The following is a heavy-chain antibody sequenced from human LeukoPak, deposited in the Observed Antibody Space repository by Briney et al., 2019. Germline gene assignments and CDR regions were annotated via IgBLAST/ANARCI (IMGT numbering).Heavy chain of an antibody. J-gene: IGHJ5*02. CDR2: IYSGGST. Sequence: PGGSLRLSCAASGFTVSSNYMSWVRQAPGKGLEWVSVIYSGGSTYYADSVKGRFTISRDNSKNTLYLQMNSLRAEDTAVYYCARSHMYYYDSSGYYPNWFDPWGQGTLVTVSS. CDR1: GFTVSSNY. D-gene: IGHD3-22*01. CDR3: ARSHMYYYDSSGYYPNWFDP. V-gene: IGHV3-53*01.